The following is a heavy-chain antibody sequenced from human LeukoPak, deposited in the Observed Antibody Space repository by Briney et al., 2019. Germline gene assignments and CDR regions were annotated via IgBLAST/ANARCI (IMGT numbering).Heavy chain of an antibody. CDR1: GYTFTSYY. D-gene: IGHD3-22*01. J-gene: IGHJ4*02. Sequence: ASVKVSCKASGYTFTSYYMHWVRQAPGQGLEWMGIINPSGGSTSYAQKFQGRVTMTRDTSTSTVYMELSSLRSEDTAVYYCARESLLQIASYDSSGYDYWGQGTLVTVSS. CDR3: ARESLLQIASYDSSGYDY. CDR2: INPSGGST. V-gene: IGHV1-46*01.